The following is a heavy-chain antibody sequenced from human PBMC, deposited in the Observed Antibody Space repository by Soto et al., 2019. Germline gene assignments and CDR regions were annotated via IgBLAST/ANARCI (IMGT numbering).Heavy chain of an antibody. V-gene: IGHV3-30*18. Sequence: QVHLVESGGGVVQPGRSLRLSCAASGFTFSHYGMHWVRQAPGKGLEWVAVISYDGSNKYYADSVKGRFTISSDNSKNTLYLQMNSLRAEDTAVYYCAKDLRGNYPYYFDYWGQGTLVTVSS. CDR1: GFTFSHYG. J-gene: IGHJ4*02. CDR2: ISYDGSNK. D-gene: IGHD1-26*01. CDR3: AKDLRGNYPYYFDY.